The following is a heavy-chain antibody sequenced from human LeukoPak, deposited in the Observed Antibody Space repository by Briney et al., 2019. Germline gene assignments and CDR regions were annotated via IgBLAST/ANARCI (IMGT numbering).Heavy chain of an antibody. CDR2: INHSGST. Sequence: SETLSLTCAVYGGSFSGYYWSWIRQPPGKGLEWIGEINHSGSTNYNPSLKSRVSISVDTSKNQFSLKLSSVTAADTAVYYCARDLYSSGWGYFDYWGQGTLVTVSS. CDR3: ARDLYSSGWGYFDY. CDR1: GGSFSGYY. V-gene: IGHV4-34*01. D-gene: IGHD6-19*01. J-gene: IGHJ4*02.